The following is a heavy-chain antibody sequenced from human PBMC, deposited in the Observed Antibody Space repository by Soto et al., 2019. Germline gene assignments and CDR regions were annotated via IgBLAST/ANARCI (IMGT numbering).Heavy chain of an antibody. Sequence: QVQLVESGGGVVQPGRSLRLSCAASGFTFSTYGMHWVRQAPGNGLEWVAVIWYDGSNKYYADSVKGRFTISRDNSNNALYLQMNSLSAEDTAVYYCAGGFPIVTTVDYWGQGTMVTVSS. D-gene: IGHD4-17*01. CDR2: IWYDGSNK. CDR1: GFTFSTYG. J-gene: IGHJ4*02. CDR3: AGGFPIVTTVDY. V-gene: IGHV3-33*01.